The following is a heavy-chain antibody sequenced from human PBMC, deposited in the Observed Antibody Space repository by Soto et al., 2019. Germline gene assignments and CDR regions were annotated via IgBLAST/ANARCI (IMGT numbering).Heavy chain of an antibody. J-gene: IGHJ4*02. CDR3: ARVSRIAARPSYVDY. D-gene: IGHD6-6*01. CDR1: GGSISSGGYY. V-gene: IGHV4-31*03. Sequence: SETLSLTCTVSGGSISSGGYYWSWIRQHPGKGLEWIGYIYYSGSTYYNPSLKSRVTISVDTSKNQFSLKLSPVTAADTAVYYCARVSRIAARPSYVDYWGQGTLVTVSS. CDR2: IYYSGST.